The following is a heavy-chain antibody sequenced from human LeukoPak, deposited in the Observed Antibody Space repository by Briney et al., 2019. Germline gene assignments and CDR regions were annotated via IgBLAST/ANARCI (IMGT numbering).Heavy chain of an antibody. D-gene: IGHD6-13*01. CDR2: ISSSSNYI. CDR1: GFTFSSYS. Sequence: PGGSLRLSCAASGFTFSSYSMNWVRQAPGKGLEWVSCISSSSNYIYYADSVKGRFTISRDNAKNSLYLQMNSLGAEDTAVYYCARGGAAGGIDAFDIWGQGTMVTVSS. CDR3: ARGGAAGGIDAFDI. V-gene: IGHV3-21*01. J-gene: IGHJ3*02.